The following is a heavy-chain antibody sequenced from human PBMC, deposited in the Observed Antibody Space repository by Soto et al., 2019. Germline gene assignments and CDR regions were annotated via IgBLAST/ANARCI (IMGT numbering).Heavy chain of an antibody. CDR1: GGSISSGGYY. CDR3: ARVKVPAAKYGMDV. D-gene: IGHD2-2*01. Sequence: QVQLQESGPGLVKPSQTLSLTCTVSGGSISSGGYYWSWIRQHPGKVLEWIGYIYYSGSTYYNPSLKSRVTISVDTSKNQFSLKLSSVTAADTAVYYCARVKVPAAKYGMDVWGQGTTVTVSS. V-gene: IGHV4-31*03. CDR2: IYYSGST. J-gene: IGHJ6*02.